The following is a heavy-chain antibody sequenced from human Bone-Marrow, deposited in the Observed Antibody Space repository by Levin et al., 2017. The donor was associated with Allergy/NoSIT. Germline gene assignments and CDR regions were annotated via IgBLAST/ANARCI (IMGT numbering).Heavy chain of an antibody. CDR1: GGSMKDYY. Sequence: SGPTLVKPTQTLTLTCTVSGGSMKDYYWSWVRQPPGKGLEWIGYMHHSGSNYYNPSCRSRVTMSLDTSDNQFSLTLTSVTAADTAVYYCAGSGRYDVLTGYWMDVWGKGTTVTVSS. CDR3: AGSGRYDVLTGYWMDV. J-gene: IGHJ6*04. CDR2: MHHSGSN. D-gene: IGHD3/OR15-3a*01. V-gene: IGHV4-59*01.